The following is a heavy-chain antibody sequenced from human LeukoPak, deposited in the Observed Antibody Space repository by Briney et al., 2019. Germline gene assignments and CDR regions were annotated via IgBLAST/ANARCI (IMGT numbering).Heavy chain of an antibody. CDR2: IYYSGST. D-gene: IGHD5-18*01. CDR1: GGSISSYY. CDR3: ARHPRIQLWFDY. J-gene: IGHJ4*02. V-gene: IGHV4-59*08. Sequence: PSETLSLTCTVSGGSISSYYWSWIRQPPGKGLEWIGYIYYSGSTNYNPSLKSRVTISVDTYKNQFSLKLSSVTAADTAVYYCARHPRIQLWFDYWGQGTLVTVSS.